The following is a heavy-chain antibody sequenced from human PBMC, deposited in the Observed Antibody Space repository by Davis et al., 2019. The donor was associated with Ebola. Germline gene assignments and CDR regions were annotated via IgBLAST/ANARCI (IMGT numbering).Heavy chain of an antibody. CDR3: ARTSQRLQFPAP. Sequence: ASVKVSCKASGFTFTGYYMHWVRQAPGQGLEWMGWINPNSGGTNYAQKFQGRVTMTRDTSISTAYMELSRLRSDDTAVYYCARTSQRLQFPAPWGQGILVTVSS. J-gene: IGHJ5*02. D-gene: IGHD1-1*01. CDR1: GFTFTGYY. CDR2: INPNSGGT. V-gene: IGHV1-2*02.